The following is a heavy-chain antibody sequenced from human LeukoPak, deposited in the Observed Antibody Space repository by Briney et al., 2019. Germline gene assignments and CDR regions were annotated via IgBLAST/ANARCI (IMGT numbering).Heavy chain of an antibody. V-gene: IGHV4-34*01. CDR2: ISHSGGT. D-gene: IGHD3-10*01. CDR3: AREEDYYGSGSYCLLDP. CDR1: GASLSGYY. Sequence: SETLSLTCAVYGASLSGYYWSWIRQPPGKGLEWIGEISHSGGTSYNPSLKSRVVISADASRKQFSLNLSSVTAADTAVYYCAREEDYYGSGSYCLLDPWGQGTLVTVSS. J-gene: IGHJ5*02.